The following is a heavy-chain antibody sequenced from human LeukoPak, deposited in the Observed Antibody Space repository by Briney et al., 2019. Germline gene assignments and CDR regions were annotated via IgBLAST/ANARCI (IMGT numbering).Heavy chain of an antibody. D-gene: IGHD6-19*01. CDR3: ARAGQHQVRYSSGWYRYFDY. J-gene: IGHJ4*02. Sequence: PSETLSLTCAVYGGSFSDYDWSWIRQPPGKGLEWIGEINHSGSTNYNPSLKSRVTISVDTSKNQFSLKLSSVTAADTAVYYCARAGQHQVRYSSGWYRYFDYWGQGTLVTVSS. CDR2: INHSGST. CDR1: GGSFSDYD. V-gene: IGHV4-34*01.